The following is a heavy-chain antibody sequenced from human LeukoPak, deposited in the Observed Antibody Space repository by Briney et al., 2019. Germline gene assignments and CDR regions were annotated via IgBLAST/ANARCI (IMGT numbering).Heavy chain of an antibody. D-gene: IGHD1/OR15-1a*01. Sequence: PGGSLRLSCAASGFTFSDYWMSWVRQAPGKGLEWVANIEEGEKYYVDSVKGRFTISRDNAKNSLYLQMSSLRAEDTAVYYCARSGGNNYHWALDIWGQGTMVTVSS. CDR1: GFTFSDYW. V-gene: IGHV3-7*01. CDR2: IEEGEK. J-gene: IGHJ3*02. CDR3: ARSGGNNYHWALDI.